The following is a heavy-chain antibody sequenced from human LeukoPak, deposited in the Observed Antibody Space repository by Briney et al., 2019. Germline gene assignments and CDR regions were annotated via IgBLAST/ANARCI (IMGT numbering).Heavy chain of an antibody. CDR1: GFTFSSYA. D-gene: IGHD1-26*01. CDR2: MSYDGSNK. V-gene: IGHV3-30-3*01. Sequence: GRSLRLSCAASGFTFSSYAMHWARQAPGKGLEWVAVMSYDGSNKYYADSVKGRFTISRDNSKNTLYLQMNSLRAEDTAVYYCASLGQGGSSDSDYWGQGTLVTVSS. CDR3: ASLGQGGSSDSDY. J-gene: IGHJ4*02.